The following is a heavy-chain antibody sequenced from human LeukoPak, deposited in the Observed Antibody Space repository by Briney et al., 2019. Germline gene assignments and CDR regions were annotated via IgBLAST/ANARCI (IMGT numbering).Heavy chain of an antibody. D-gene: IGHD2-15*01. CDR3: ARDGGSCHNRSCYSYYLDY. CDR2: IWYDGSKE. CDR1: GFTFSNYG. Sequence: PGRSLSLSCEASGFTFSNYGMHWVRQAPGKGLEWVAVIWYDGSKELYADFVKGRFSISRDNSKNMVSLQVNSLRVEDTAIYYCARDGGSCHNRSCYSYYLDYWGQGTPVIVSS. V-gene: IGHV3-33*01. J-gene: IGHJ4*02.